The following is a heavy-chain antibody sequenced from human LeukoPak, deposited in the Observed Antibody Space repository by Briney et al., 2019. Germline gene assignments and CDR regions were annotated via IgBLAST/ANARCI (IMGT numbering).Heavy chain of an antibody. J-gene: IGHJ3*02. V-gene: IGHV3-23*01. Sequence: GGSLRLSCAASGFTFSRYAMTWVRQAPEKGLEWVSSISGSGGSTYYADSVKGRFTVSRDNSKNTLYLQMNSLRAEDTAVYFCAKDASGSFADAFDIWGQGTMVTVSS. CDR3: AKDASGSFADAFDI. CDR1: GFTFSRYA. CDR2: ISGSGGST. D-gene: IGHD3-10*01.